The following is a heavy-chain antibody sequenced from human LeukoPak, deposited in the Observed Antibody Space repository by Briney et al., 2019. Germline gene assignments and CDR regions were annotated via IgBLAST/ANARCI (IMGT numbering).Heavy chain of an antibody. V-gene: IGHV5-51*01. D-gene: IGHD6-6*01. CDR2: IYPGDSDT. J-gene: IGHJ4*02. CDR1: GYSFTSCW. CDR3: ARTGSIEYSSSSGFDY. Sequence: GESLKISCKGSGYSFTSCWIGWVRQMPGKGLEWMGIIYPGDSDTRYSPSFQDQVTISADKSISTAYLQWSSLKASDTAMYYCARTGSIEYSSSSGFDYWGQETLVTVSS.